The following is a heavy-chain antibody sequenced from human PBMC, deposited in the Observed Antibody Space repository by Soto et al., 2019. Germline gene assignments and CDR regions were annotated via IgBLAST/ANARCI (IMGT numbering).Heavy chain of an antibody. CDR2: IYWDDDR. Sequence: SGPTLVNPTQTLTLTCTFSGFSLSTSGVGVGWIRQPPGKALEWLALIYWDDDRRYSPSLKSRLTITKDTSKNQVVLTMTNMDPMDTATYFCLRANPTGRGSFWGQGTLVPVSA. J-gene: IGHJ4*02. CDR3: LRANPTGRGSF. V-gene: IGHV2-5*02. CDR1: GFSLSTSGVG.